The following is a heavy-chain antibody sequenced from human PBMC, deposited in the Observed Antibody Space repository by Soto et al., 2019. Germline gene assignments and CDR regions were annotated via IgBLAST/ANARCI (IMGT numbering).Heavy chain of an antibody. Sequence: QVQLVESGGGVVQPGTSLRLSCAASGFTFSSHGMHWVRQAPGKGLEWVAVIRYDGSQTYYADSVRGRFTISRDNAKSTLYLQMNIITEDTAVYYCANDVDSTWSLGHGMDVWGQGTPVTVSS. V-gene: IGHV3-30*18. CDR3: ANDVDSTWSLGHGMDV. CDR2: IRYDGSQT. CDR1: GFTFSSHG. J-gene: IGHJ6*02. D-gene: IGHD5-12*01.